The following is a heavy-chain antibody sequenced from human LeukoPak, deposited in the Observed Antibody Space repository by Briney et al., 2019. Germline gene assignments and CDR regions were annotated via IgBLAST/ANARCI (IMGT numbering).Heavy chain of an antibody. CDR2: IRVYNGNT. J-gene: IGHJ3*02. V-gene: IGHV1-18*01. CDR1: GYTFTSYG. Sequence: ASVKVSCKASGYTFTSYGISWVRQAPGQGLEWMGWIRVYNGNTNYAQKLQGRVTMTTDTSTSTAYMELRSLRSDDTAVYYCARDRRICSSTSCYTAAFDIWGQGTMVTVSS. CDR3: ARDRRICSSTSCYTAAFDI. D-gene: IGHD2-2*02.